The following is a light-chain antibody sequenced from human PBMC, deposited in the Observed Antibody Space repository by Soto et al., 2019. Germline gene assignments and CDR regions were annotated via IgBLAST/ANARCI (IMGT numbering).Light chain of an antibody. CDR3: SSYTSCSTDVV. Sequence: QSVLTQPASVSGSPGQSITISCTGTSSDVGGYNYVSWYQQHPGKAPKLMIYDVSNRPSGVSNRFSGSKSGNTASLTISGLQAEDEADYYCSSYTSCSTDVVFGGGTQLTVL. J-gene: IGLJ2*01. CDR2: DVS. V-gene: IGLV2-14*01. CDR1: SSDVGGYNY.